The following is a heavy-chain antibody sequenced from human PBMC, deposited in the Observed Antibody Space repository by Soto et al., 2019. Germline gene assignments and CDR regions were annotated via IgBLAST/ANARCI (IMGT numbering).Heavy chain of an antibody. CDR1: GYTFTSYA. CDR3: ARDRDMVDYGDYEYYYYYYMDV. J-gene: IGHJ6*03. D-gene: IGHD4-17*01. Sequence: ASVKVSCKASGYTFTSYAMHWVRQAPGQRLEWMGWINAGNGNTKYSQKFQGRVTITRDTSASTAYMELSSLRSEDTAVYYCARDRDMVDYGDYEYYYYYYMDVWGKGTTVTVSS. V-gene: IGHV1-3*01. CDR2: INAGNGNT.